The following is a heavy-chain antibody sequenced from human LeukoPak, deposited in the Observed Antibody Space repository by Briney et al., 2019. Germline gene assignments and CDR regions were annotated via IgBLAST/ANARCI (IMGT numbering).Heavy chain of an antibody. D-gene: IGHD3-10*01. CDR2: IYYSGTT. J-gene: IGHJ5*02. CDR1: GGLISISTYY. Sequence: SETLSLTCTVSGGLISISTYYWGWIRQPPGKGLEWIGSIYYSGTTHYNPSLKSRVTIAVDTSKNQFSLKLISVTAADTAVYYCAREGLNMVRGVIPKEAWGWFDPWGQGTLVTVSS. V-gene: IGHV4-39*07. CDR3: AREGLNMVRGVIPKEAWGWFDP.